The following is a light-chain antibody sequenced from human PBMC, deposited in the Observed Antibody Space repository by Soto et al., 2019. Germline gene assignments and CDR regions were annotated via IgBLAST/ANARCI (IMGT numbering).Light chain of an antibody. Sequence: QSAPTQPASVSGSPGQSITISCTGTSSDVGGYNFVSWYQQKPGKAPKLLIYEVTHRPSGISDRFSGSKSGNTASLTISGLQDEDEADYFCCSYAGTYTWVFGGGTKLTVL. V-gene: IGLV2-14*01. CDR1: SSDVGGYNF. CDR2: EVT. CDR3: CSYAGTYTWV. J-gene: IGLJ3*02.